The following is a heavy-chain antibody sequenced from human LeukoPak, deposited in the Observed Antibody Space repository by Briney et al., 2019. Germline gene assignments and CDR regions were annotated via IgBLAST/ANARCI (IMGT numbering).Heavy chain of an antibody. J-gene: IGHJ4*02. Sequence: ASVKVSCKASGYTFTGYYMHWLRQAPGQGLEWMGWINPNSGGTNYAQKFQGRVTMTRDTSISTAYMELSRLRSDDTAVYYCARPGETGDNYFDYWGQGTLVTVSS. CDR1: GYTFTGYY. V-gene: IGHV1-2*02. CDR2: INPNSGGT. D-gene: IGHD7-27*01. CDR3: ARPGETGDNYFDY.